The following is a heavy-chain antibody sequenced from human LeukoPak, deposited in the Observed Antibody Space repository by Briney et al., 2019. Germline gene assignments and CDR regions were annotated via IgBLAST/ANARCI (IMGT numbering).Heavy chain of an antibody. CDR1: GFTFSSYS. J-gene: IGHJ4*02. Sequence: GGSLRLSCAASGFTFSSYSMNWVRQAPGKGVEWVSSISSSSSSIYSADSLKGRFTISRDNAKTSLYLQMNSLRAEDTAVYYCAKDPNSYDYVWGSYRSVYWGQGTLVTVSS. D-gene: IGHD3-16*02. V-gene: IGHV3-21*04. CDR3: AKDPNSYDYVWGSYRSVY. CDR2: ISSSSSSI.